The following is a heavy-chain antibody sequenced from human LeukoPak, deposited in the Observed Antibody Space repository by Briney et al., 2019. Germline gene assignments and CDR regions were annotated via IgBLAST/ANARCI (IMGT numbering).Heavy chain of an antibody. V-gene: IGHV4-39*07. Sequence: SETLSLTCTVSGGSISSSSYYWGWIRQPPVKGLEWIGEIIQSGSTNYNPSLKSRVHISVDTSKNQFSLNLSSVTAADTAVYYCARRVRFGDGWVFDSWGQGTLVTVSS. J-gene: IGHJ4*02. CDR1: GGSISSSSYY. D-gene: IGHD5-24*01. CDR3: ARRVRFGDGWVFDS. CDR2: IIQSGST.